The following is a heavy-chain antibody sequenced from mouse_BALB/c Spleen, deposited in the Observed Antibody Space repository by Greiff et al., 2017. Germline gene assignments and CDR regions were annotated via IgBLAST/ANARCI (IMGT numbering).Heavy chain of an antibody. CDR3: TRGLLRAWFAY. J-gene: IGHJ3*01. V-gene: IGHV1S81*02. D-gene: IGHD1-1*01. CDR1: GYTFTSYY. CDR2: INPSNGGT. Sequence: QVQLQQSGAELVKPGASVKLSCKASGYTFTSYYMYWVKQRPGQGLEWIGEINPSNGGTNFNEKFKSKATLTVDKSSSTAYMQLSSLTSEDSAVYYCTRGLLRAWFAYWGQGTLVTVSA.